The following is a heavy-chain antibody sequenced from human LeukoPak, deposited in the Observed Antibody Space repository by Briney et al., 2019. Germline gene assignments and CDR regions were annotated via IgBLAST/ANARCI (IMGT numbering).Heavy chain of an antibody. V-gene: IGHV3-30*04. D-gene: IGHD2-15*01. CDR1: GFTSSSYA. CDR3: ARDPNDIVVVVAATPLDY. Sequence: PGGSLRLSCAASGFTSSSYAMHWVRQAPGKGLEWVAVISYDGSNKYYADSVKGRFTISRDNSKNTLYLQMNSLRAEDTAVYYCARDPNDIVVVVAATPLDYWGQGTLVTVSS. CDR2: ISYDGSNK. J-gene: IGHJ4*02.